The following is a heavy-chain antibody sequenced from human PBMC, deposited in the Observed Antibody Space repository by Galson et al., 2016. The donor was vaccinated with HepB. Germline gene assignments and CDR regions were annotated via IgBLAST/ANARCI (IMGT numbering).Heavy chain of an antibody. Sequence: SLRLSCAVSGFTFSSYGMHWVRQAPGQGLEWVAIISYDGSKKYYAGSVKGRFTISRDNFKNTLLLHMNSLRADDTAVYFCAKDRSDPYAGWFRAGDVDSYFGMDTWGQGTTVTISS. CDR3: AKDRSDPYAGWFRAGDVDSYFGMDT. V-gene: IGHV3-30*18. D-gene: IGHD3-10*01. CDR2: ISYDGSKK. J-gene: IGHJ6*02. CDR1: GFTFSSYG.